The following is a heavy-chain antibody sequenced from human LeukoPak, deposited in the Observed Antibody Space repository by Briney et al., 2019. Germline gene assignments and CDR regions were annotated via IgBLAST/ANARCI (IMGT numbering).Heavy chain of an antibody. CDR2: IRYDGSNK. Sequence: PGGSLRLSCAASGFTFSSYGMHWVRQAPGKGLEWVAFIRYDGSNKYFADSVKGRFTISRDSSENTLYLQMNSLRVDDTAVYYCAKDGTRGIRFGKIPHYFDYWGQGTLVTVSS. CDR3: AKDGTRGIRFGKIPHYFDY. D-gene: IGHD3-10*01. J-gene: IGHJ4*02. V-gene: IGHV3-30*02. CDR1: GFTFSSYG.